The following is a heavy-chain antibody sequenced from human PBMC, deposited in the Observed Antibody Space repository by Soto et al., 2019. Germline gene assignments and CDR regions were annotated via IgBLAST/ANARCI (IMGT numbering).Heavy chain of an antibody. V-gene: IGHV3-30-3*01. CDR3: ARDKSPYSSGWHNRHFDY. CDR2: MSYDGSNK. D-gene: IGHD6-19*01. J-gene: IGHJ4*02. CDR1: GFTFSSYA. Sequence: QVQLVESGGGVVQPGRSLRLSCAASGFTFSSYAMHWVRQAPGKGLEWMAVMSYDGSNKYYADSVKGRFTISRDNSKNTLYLQMNSLRAEDTAVYYCARDKSPYSSGWHNRHFDYWGRGTLVTVSS.